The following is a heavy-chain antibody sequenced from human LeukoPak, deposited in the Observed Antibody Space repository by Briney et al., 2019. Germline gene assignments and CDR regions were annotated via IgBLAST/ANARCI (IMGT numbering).Heavy chain of an antibody. CDR3: AKDFLGTAMIS. J-gene: IGHJ4*02. CDR2: ITSSGSAI. Sequence: GGSLRLSCAASGFTFINAWMSWVRQGPGKGLEWVSYITSSGSAIYYADSVKGRFTISRDNAKNSLYLQMNSLRAEDTAVYYCAKDFLGTAMISWGQGTLVTVSS. D-gene: IGHD5-18*01. CDR1: GFTFINAW. V-gene: IGHV3-11*04.